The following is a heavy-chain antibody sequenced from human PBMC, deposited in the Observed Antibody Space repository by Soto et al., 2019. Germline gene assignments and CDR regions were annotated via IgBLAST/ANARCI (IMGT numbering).Heavy chain of an antibody. J-gene: IGHJ4*02. CDR2: TTYDGGIK. CDR1: GFSFSSYG. D-gene: IGHD5-12*01. V-gene: IGHV3-30*18. Sequence: GGSLRLSCAASGFSFSSYGMEWVRLAPGKGLEWVAATTYDGGIKHYVDSVKGRFTISRDNSKNTLYLQMNSLRAEDTAVYYCAKDQGRDGYNYVVYWGQGTLVTVSS. CDR3: AKDQGRDGYNYVVY.